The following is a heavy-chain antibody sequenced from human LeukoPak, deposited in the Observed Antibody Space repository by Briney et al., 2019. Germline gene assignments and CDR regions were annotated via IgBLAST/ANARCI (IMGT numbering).Heavy chain of an antibody. V-gene: IGHV4-34*01. CDR3: ARGVDEAKVGY. CDR2: IHPSGST. Sequence: SETLSLTCAVYGGSSSGYYWNWVRQPPGKGLEWIGEIHPSGSTTYNPSLQSRVTLSVDTSQNQFSLKVSSVTAADTAVYYCARGVDEAKVGYWGQGTLVTVSS. CDR1: GGSSSGYY. J-gene: IGHJ4*02.